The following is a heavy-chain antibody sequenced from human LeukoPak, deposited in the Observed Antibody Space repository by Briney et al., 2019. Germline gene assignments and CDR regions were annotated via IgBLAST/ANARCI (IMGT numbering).Heavy chain of an antibody. CDR2: ISYDGSNK. V-gene: IGHV3-30*18. J-gene: IGHJ4*02. Sequence: PGGSLRLSCAASGFTFSSYGMHWVRQAPGKGLEWVAVISYDGSNKYYADSVKGRFTISRDNSKNTLYLQMNSLRAEDTAVYYCAKDEGLSRRRGPDYWGQGTLVTVSS. CDR1: GFTFSSYG. D-gene: IGHD5-24*01. CDR3: AKDEGLSRRRGPDY.